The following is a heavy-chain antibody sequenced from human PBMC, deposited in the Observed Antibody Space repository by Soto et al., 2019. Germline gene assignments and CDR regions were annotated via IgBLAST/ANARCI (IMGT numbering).Heavy chain of an antibody. J-gene: IGHJ2*01. Sequence: QVQLQESGPGLVKPSETLSLTCTVSGGSVSSGSYYWSWIRQPPVKGLEWIGYIYYSGSTNYNPSLKSRVTISVDTAKNQFSLKLSSVTAAYTAVYYCAGVTALDWYFDLWGRGTLVTVSS. D-gene: IGHD2-21*02. V-gene: IGHV4-61*01. CDR1: GGSVSSGSYY. CDR2: IYYSGST. CDR3: AGVTALDWYFDL.